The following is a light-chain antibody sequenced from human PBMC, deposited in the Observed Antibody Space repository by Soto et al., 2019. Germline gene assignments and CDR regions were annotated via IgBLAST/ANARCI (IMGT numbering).Light chain of an antibody. V-gene: IGLV2-14*01. CDR2: DVS. CDR1: SSDVGGYNY. J-gene: IGLJ1*01. Sequence: QSALTQPASVSGSPGQSITISCTGTSSDVGGYNYVSWYQQHPGKAPKLMIYDVSNRPSGVSNRFSGSKSGNTASLTISGHQDEDEADYYCSSNTSSREVFGPGTKVTVL. CDR3: SSNTSSREV.